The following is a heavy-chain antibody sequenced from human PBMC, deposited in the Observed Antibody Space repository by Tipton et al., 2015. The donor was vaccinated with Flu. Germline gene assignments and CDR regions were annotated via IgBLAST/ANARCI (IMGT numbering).Heavy chain of an antibody. CDR3: ATEYRGGGNRYYFDY. CDR1: GFTFSSYW. J-gene: IGHJ4*02. V-gene: IGHV3-74*01. Sequence: SLRLSCAASGFTFSSYWMHWVRQAPGKGLVWVSRINSDGNITSHADSVKGRFTISRDTSTNTLYLQMNSLRAEDTAVYYCATEYRGGGNRYYFDYWGQGTLVTVSS. CDR2: INSDGNIT. D-gene: IGHD4-23*01.